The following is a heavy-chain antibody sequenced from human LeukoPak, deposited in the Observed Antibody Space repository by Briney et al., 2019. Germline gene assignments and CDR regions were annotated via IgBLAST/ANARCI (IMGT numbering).Heavy chain of an antibody. CDR3: ASPSPYGDYGSCFDY. D-gene: IGHD4-17*01. J-gene: IGHJ4*02. Sequence: ASVKVSCKASGYTFTSYAMHWVRQAPGQRLEWMGWINAGNGNTKYSQKFQSRVTITRDTSASTAYMELGSLRSEDTAVYYCASPSPYGDYGSCFDYWGQGTLVTVSS. CDR1: GYTFTSYA. V-gene: IGHV1-3*01. CDR2: INAGNGNT.